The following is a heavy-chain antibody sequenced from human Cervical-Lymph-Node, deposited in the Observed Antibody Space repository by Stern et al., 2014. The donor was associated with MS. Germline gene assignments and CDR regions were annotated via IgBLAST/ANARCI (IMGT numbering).Heavy chain of an antibody. CDR1: GYTFTPYY. CDR2: INPPSGSK. J-gene: IGHJ4*02. D-gene: IGHD6-13*01. CDR3: VRGSYSSLDY. V-gene: IGHV1-46*01. Sequence: VQLVESGAEVKKPGASVKVSCNAFGYTFTPYYIHWVRQVPGQGLQWMGMINPPSGSKNYAQNFQGRVSVTRDTSTSTVDMEMSSLRSDDTAVYYCVRGSYSSLDYWGQGTLVTVSS.